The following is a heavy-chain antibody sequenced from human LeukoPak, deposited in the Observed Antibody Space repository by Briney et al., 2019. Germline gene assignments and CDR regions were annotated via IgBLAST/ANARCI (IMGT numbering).Heavy chain of an antibody. CDR3: ARDCGGDSDY. CDR2: ISRSGST. D-gene: IGHD4-17*01. V-gene: IGHV3-66*01. J-gene: IGHJ4*02. Sequence: GGSLRLSCAASGFSVSSSYMSWVRQAPGKGLECVSVISRSGSTYYADSVKGRFTISRDNSKYTLYLQMNSLRAEDTAVYYCARDCGGDSDYWGQGTLVTVSS. CDR1: GFSVSSSY.